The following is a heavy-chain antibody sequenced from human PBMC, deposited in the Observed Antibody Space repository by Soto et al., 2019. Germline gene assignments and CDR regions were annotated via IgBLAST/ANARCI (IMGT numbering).Heavy chain of an antibody. V-gene: IGHV2-70*01. D-gene: IGHD6-19*01. Sequence: SGPTLVNPTQTLTLTCTFSGFSLSTSGMSVSWIRQPPGKALEWLALIDWDDEKYYSTSLKTRLTISKDTSKNQVVLTMTNMDPVDTATYYCARIRNTRGSGWYYFDYWGQGTMVTVSS. J-gene: IGHJ4*02. CDR1: GFSLSTSGMS. CDR3: ARIRNTRGSGWYYFDY. CDR2: IDWDDEK.